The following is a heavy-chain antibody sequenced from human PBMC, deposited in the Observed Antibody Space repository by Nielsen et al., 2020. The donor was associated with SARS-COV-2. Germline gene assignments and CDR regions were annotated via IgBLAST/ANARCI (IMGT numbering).Heavy chain of an antibody. CDR3: ARRLYSGNYYYFDY. D-gene: IGHD1-26*01. CDR2: INPNSGGT. Sequence: ASVKVSCKASGGTFSSYAISWVRQAPGQGLEWMGWINPNSGGTNYAQKFQGRVTMTRDTSISTAYMELSRLRSDDTAVYYCARRLYSGNYYYFDYWGQGTLVTVSS. CDR1: GGTFSSYA. J-gene: IGHJ4*02. V-gene: IGHV1-2*02.